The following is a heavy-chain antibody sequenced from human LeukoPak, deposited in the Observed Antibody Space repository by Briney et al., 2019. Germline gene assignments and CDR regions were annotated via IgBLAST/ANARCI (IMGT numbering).Heavy chain of an antibody. D-gene: IGHD6-13*01. V-gene: IGHV1-69*04. CDR3: AREAVGIAAADDY. CDR2: IIPILGIA. Sequence: SVKVSCKASGGTFSSYAISWVRQAPGQGLEWMGRIIPILGIANYAQKFQGRVTITADKSTSTAYMELSSLRSEDTAVYYCAREAVGIAAADDYWGQGTLVTVSS. J-gene: IGHJ4*02. CDR1: GGTFSSYA.